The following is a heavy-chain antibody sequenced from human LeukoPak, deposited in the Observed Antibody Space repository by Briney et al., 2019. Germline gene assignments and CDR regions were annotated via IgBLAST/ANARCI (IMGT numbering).Heavy chain of an antibody. Sequence: GGSLRLSCAASGFTFSSYEMNWVRQAPGKGLEWVANIREDGSEKYYVDSVKGRFTISRDNAKNSLYLQMNSLRAEDTAVYYCARCQNQWGLRFYYYYYYMDVWGKGTTVTISS. V-gene: IGHV3-7*01. CDR2: IREDGSEK. CDR1: GFTFSSYE. CDR3: ARCQNQWGLRFYYYYYYMDV. J-gene: IGHJ6*03. D-gene: IGHD5-12*01.